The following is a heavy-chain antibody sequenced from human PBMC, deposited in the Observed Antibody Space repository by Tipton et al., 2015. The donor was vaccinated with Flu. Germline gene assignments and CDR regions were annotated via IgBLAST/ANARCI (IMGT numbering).Heavy chain of an antibody. CDR3: ARGQGNSGWRYFDY. V-gene: IGHV4-61*02. J-gene: IGHJ4*02. D-gene: IGHD6-19*01. CDR1: GGSISSSSYY. Sequence: TLSLTCTVSGGSISSSSYYWSWIRQPAGKGLEWIGRMYTSGSTNYNPSLKSRVTISVDTSRNQFSLKLSSMTAADTAVYYCARGQGNSGWRYFDYWGQGTLVTVSS. CDR2: MYTSGST.